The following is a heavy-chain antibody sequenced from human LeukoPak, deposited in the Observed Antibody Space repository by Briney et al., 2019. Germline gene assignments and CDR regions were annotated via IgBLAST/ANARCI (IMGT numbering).Heavy chain of an antibody. CDR1: GFTFSRYA. CDR2: ISYDGSNK. D-gene: IGHD1-14*01. Sequence: PGRSLRLSCADSGFTFSRYAMHWVRQAPGKGLEWVAVISYDGSNKFYADSVKGRLAISRDNSKNTLYLQMNSLRTEDTAVYYCAKASNNHGLGGTVEYWGRGTLVTVSS. V-gene: IGHV3-30*18. CDR3: AKASNNHGLGGTVEY. J-gene: IGHJ4*02.